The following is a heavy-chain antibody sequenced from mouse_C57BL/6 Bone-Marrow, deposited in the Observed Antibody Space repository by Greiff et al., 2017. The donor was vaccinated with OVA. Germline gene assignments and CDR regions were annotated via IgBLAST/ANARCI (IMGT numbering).Heavy chain of an antibody. V-gene: IGHV14-4*01. CDR3: TTEDYDGYYFDY. CDR2: IDPENGDT. CDR1: GFNIKDDY. J-gene: IGHJ2*01. D-gene: IGHD2-4*01. Sequence: EVQLQQSGAELVRPGASVKLSCTASGFNIKDDYMHWVKQRPEQGLEWIGWIDPENGDTEYASKFQGKATITADTSSNTAYLQRSSLTSEDTAVYYCTTEDYDGYYFDYWGQGTTLTGSS.